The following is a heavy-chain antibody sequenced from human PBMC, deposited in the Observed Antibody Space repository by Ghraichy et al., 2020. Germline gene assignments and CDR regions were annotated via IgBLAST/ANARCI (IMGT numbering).Heavy chain of an antibody. D-gene: IGHD6-19*01. CDR2: TSHSGGST. Sequence: LSLTCAASGFTFSNHAMSWVRQAPGKGLEWVSGTSHSGGSTYYADSVKGRFTISRDNSKDTLYLQMNSLRAEDTAVYYCAKDVTNDSGWDIDYWGQGTRVTVSS. CDR3: AKDVTNDSGWDIDY. V-gene: IGHV3-23*01. J-gene: IGHJ4*02. CDR1: GFTFSNHA.